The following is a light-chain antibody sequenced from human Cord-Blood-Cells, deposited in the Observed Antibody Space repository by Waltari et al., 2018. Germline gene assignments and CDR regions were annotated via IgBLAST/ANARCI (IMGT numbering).Light chain of an antibody. J-gene: IGKJ2*01. V-gene: IGKV1-6*01. CDR1: PGIRNE. CDR2: AAS. CDR3: LQDYNYPYT. Sequence: AIQMTQSPSSLSASVGDRVTITCRASPGIRNELGWYQQKPGKAPKLLIYAASSSQSGVPSRFSGSGSGTDFTLTISSLQPEDFATYYCLQDYNYPYTFGQGTKLEIK.